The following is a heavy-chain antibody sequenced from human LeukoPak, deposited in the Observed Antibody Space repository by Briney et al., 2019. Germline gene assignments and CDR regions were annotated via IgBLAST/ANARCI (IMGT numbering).Heavy chain of an antibody. D-gene: IGHD1-26*01. J-gene: IGHJ4*02. CDR2: ISGGGGST. Sequence: GGSLRLSCAASGFTFTSYSMNWVRQAPGKGLEWVSTISGGGGSTYYADSVKGRFTISRDNSKNTLYPQVNSLRVEDTAVYYCAKGGKWDVTPFDYWGQGTLVTVSS. CDR1: GFTFTSYS. V-gene: IGHV3-23*01. CDR3: AKGGKWDVTPFDY.